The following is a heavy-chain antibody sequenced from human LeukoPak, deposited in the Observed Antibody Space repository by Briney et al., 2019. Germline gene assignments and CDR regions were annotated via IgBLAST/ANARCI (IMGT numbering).Heavy chain of an antibody. Sequence: PSETLSLTCAVSGGSISSSNWWSWVRQPPGKGLEWIGEIYHSGSTNYNPSLKSRVTISIDTSKNQFSLKVSSVTAADTAVYYCVRHCYASGSDPLCYFDYWGQGTLVTVSS. V-gene: IGHV4-4*02. J-gene: IGHJ4*02. CDR2: IYHSGST. D-gene: IGHD3-10*01. CDR3: VRHCYASGSDPLCYFDY. CDR1: GGSISSSNW.